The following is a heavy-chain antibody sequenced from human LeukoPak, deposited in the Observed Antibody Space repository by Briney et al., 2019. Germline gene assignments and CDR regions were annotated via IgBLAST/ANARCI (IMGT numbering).Heavy chain of an antibody. J-gene: IGHJ6*03. CDR1: GFTFSDYY. V-gene: IGHV3-11*01. CDR3: ARFSSGREPKTYYYYYMDV. CDR2: ISSSGSTI. D-gene: IGHD1-26*01. Sequence: TGGSLRLSCAASGFTFSDYYMSWIRQAPGKGLEWVSYISSSGSTIYYADSVKGRFTISRDNAKNSLYLQMNSLRAEDTAVYYCARFSSGREPKTYYYYYMDVWGKGTTVTISS.